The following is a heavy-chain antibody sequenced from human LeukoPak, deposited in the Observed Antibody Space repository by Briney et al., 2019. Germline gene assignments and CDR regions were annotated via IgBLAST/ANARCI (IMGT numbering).Heavy chain of an antibody. CDR3: ARLIEAYYYDSSGYYYFDY. Sequence: SGPTLVKPTQTLTLTCTFSGFSLSTGGVGVGWIRQPPGKALEWLALIYWDDDKRYSPSLKSRLTITKDTSKNQVVLTMTNMDPVDTATYYCARLIEAYYYDSSGYYYFDYWGQGTLVTVSS. D-gene: IGHD3-22*01. J-gene: IGHJ4*02. CDR1: GFSLSTGGVG. CDR2: IYWDDDK. V-gene: IGHV2-5*02.